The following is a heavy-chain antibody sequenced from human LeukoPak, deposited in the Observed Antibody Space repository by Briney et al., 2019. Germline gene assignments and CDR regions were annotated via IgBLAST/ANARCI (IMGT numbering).Heavy chain of an antibody. D-gene: IGHD3-22*01. V-gene: IGHV4-34*01. Sequence: PSETLSLTCAVYGGSFSGYYWSWIRQPPGKGLEWIGEINHSGSTNYNPSLKSRVTISVDTSKNQFSLKLSSVTAADTAVYYCARQSLQWLFIDYWGQGTLVTVSS. CDR1: GGSFSGYY. CDR3: ARQSLQWLFIDY. CDR2: INHSGST. J-gene: IGHJ4*02.